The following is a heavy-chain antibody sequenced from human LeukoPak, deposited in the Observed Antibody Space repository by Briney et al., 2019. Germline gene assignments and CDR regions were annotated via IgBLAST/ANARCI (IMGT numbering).Heavy chain of an antibody. V-gene: IGHV3-23*01. CDR3: AKDLWSSSFLTDAFDY. CDR2: ISGSGGST. D-gene: IGHD6-13*01. J-gene: IGHJ4*02. CDR1: GFTFSSYA. Sequence: PGGSLRLSCAASGFTFSSYAMSWVRQAPGKGLEWVSAISGSGGSTYYADSVKGRFTISRDNSKNTLYLQMNSLRAEDTAVYYCAKDLWSSSFLTDAFDYWGQGTLVTVSS.